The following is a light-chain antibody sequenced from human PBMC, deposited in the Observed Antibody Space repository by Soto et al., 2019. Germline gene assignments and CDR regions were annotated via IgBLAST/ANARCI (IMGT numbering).Light chain of an antibody. CDR1: QGIIDY. V-gene: IGKV1-27*01. CDR3: QKYDTAPQT. Sequence: DIQMTQSPSSLAASVGDTVTITCRASQGIIDYLAWYQQRPGRVPRLLIYAASILHTGVPSRFSGSGAGTDFTLTNSSLQPEYVATYYCQKYDTAPQTFGPGTKVEIK. J-gene: IGKJ1*01. CDR2: AAS.